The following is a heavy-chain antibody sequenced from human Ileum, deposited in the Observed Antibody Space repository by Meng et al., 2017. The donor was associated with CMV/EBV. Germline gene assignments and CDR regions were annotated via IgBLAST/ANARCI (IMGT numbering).Heavy chain of an antibody. CDR1: GGSISSGSYY. CDR3: AGGAITGTTEVPFDY. V-gene: IGHV4-61*02. J-gene: IGHJ4*02. D-gene: IGHD1-20*01. CDR2: IYTSEST. Sequence: QLTESGPGLVKPSKTLSLPCTVSGGSISSGSYYWSWIRQPAGKGLEWIGRIYTSESTNYNPSLKSRVTISVDTSKNQFSLKLSSVTATDTAVYYCAGGAITGTTEVPFDYWGQGTLVTVSS.